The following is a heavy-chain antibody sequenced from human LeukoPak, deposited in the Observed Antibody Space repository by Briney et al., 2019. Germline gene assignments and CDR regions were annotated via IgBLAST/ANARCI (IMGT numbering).Heavy chain of an antibody. Sequence: GGSLRLSCAASGFTVSSNYMSWVRQAPGKGLEWVSVIYSGGSTYYADSVKGRFTISRDNSKNTLYLQMNSLRAEDTAVYYCARGVSNRDGYFDYWGQGTLVTVSS. CDR1: GFTVSSNY. D-gene: IGHD1-14*01. V-gene: IGHV3-53*01. J-gene: IGHJ4*02. CDR2: IYSGGST. CDR3: ARGVSNRDGYFDY.